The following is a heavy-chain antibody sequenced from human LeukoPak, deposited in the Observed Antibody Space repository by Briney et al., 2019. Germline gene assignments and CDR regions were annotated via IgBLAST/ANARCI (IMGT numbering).Heavy chain of an antibody. V-gene: IGHV3-74*03. CDR3: ATGYRSAYSWDS. D-gene: IGHD5-12*01. Sequence: GGSLRLSCAASGFTFSVYYMFWVRQAPGKGLVWVSSISPDATKSKYADFVEGRLTISRDNAKNTLYLQLNSLRVEDAAVYYCATGYRSAYSWDSWGQGILVTVSS. CDR1: GFTFSVYY. CDR2: ISPDATKS. J-gene: IGHJ4*02.